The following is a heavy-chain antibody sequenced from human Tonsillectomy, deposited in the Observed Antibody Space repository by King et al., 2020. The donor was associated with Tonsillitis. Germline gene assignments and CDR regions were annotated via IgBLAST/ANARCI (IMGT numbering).Heavy chain of an antibody. J-gene: IGHJ6*02. CDR2: ISGSGGST. D-gene: IGHD2/OR15-2a*01. CDR1: GFTFSSYA. V-gene: IGHV3-23*04. Sequence: EVQLVESGGGLVQPGGSLRLSCAASGFTFSSYAMSWVRQVPGKGLEWVSAISGSGGSTYYADSVKGRFTISRDNSKNTLDLQMNSLRAEDTAVYYCAKDSRTRYSTRGDYYHYYGMDVWGQGTTVTVSS. CDR3: AKDSRTRYSTRGDYYHYYGMDV.